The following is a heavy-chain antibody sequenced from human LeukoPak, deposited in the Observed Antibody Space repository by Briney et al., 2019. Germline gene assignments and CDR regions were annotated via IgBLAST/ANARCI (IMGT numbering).Heavy chain of an antibody. D-gene: IGHD3-10*01. J-gene: IGHJ4*02. CDR2: INDSGST. V-gene: IGHV4-34*01. Sequence: SGTLSLTCAVYGGSFSGYYWSWIRQPPGKGLGWIGEINDSGSTNYNPSLKSRVTISVDTSKNQFSLKLTSVTAADTAVYYCTSNGVEGYYFDYWGQGTLVTVSS. CDR1: GGSFSGYY. CDR3: TSNGVEGYYFDY.